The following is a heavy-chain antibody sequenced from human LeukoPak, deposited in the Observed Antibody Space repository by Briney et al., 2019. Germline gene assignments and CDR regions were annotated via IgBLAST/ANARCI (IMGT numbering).Heavy chain of an antibody. V-gene: IGHV1-18*01. D-gene: IGHD1-7*01. CDR2: ISAYSGNA. J-gene: IGHJ5*02. CDR3: AREGTTDNWFDP. CDR1: GYTFNSYG. Sequence: ASVKVSCKASGYTFNSYGISWVRQAPGRGLEWMGWISAYSGNARYAEKLQGRVTMTTDTSTSTADMELRSLRSEDTAVYYCAREGTTDNWFDPWGQGTLVTVSS.